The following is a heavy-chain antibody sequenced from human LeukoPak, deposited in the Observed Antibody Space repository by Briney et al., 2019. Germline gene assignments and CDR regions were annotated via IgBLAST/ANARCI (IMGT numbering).Heavy chain of an antibody. Sequence: LSGGSLRLSCAASGFTFSSYWMNWVRQAPGKGLEWVGFIRTKAYGGTTEYAASVKGRFTISRDDSKSIAYLQMNSLKTEDTAVYYCAREYDYGGKRGYYYYMDVWGKGTTVTVSS. V-gene: IGHV3-49*04. CDR3: AREYDYGGKRGYYYYMDV. CDR1: GFTFSSYW. CDR2: IRTKAYGGTT. D-gene: IGHD4-23*01. J-gene: IGHJ6*03.